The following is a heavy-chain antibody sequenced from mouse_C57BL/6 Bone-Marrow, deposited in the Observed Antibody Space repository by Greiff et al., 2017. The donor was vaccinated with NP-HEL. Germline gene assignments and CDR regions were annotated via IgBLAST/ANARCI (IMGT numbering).Heavy chain of an antibody. D-gene: IGHD1-1*01. Sequence: EVKLVESGAELVRPGASVKLSCTASGFNIKDDYMHWVKQRPEQGLEWIGWIDPENGATEYASKFQGKATITADTSSNTAYLQLSSLTSEDTAVYYCTSTVVAPFAYWGQGTLVTVSA. V-gene: IGHV14-4*01. CDR2: IDPENGAT. CDR1: GFNIKDDY. J-gene: IGHJ3*01. CDR3: TSTVVAPFAY.